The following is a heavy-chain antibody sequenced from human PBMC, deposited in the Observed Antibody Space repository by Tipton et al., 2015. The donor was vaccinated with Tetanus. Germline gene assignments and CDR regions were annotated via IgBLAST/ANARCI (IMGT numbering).Heavy chain of an antibody. CDR2: ITPIFGTT. J-gene: IGHJ4*02. Sequence: QVQLVQSGPEVKKPGSSVKVSCKASGGTFTNYALSWVRQAPGQGLEWVGGITPIFGTTNSAPKFQGRVTITADESTNTAYMELSSLRSEDTAVYYCARAPNRISRASAYWGQGPQITVSS. CDR1: GGTFTNYA. V-gene: IGHV1-69*01. CDR3: ARAPNRISRASAY. D-gene: IGHD1-14*01.